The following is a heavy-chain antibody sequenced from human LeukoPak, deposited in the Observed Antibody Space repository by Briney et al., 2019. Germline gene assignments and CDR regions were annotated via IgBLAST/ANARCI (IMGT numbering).Heavy chain of an antibody. J-gene: IGHJ6*02. CDR2: INHSGST. V-gene: IGHV4-34*01. CDR3: ARYSGYDFPYYYYGMDV. D-gene: IGHD5-12*01. Sequence: SETLSLTCAVYGGSFSGYYWSWIRQPPGKGLEWIGEINHSGSTNYNPSLKSRVTISVDTSKNQFSLKLSSVTAADTAVYYCARYSGYDFPYYYYGMDVWGQGTTVTVSS. CDR1: GGSFSGYY.